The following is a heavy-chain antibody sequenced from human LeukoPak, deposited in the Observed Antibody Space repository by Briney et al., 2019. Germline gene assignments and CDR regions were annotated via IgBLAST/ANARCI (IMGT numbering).Heavy chain of an antibody. Sequence: SGTLSLTCPVSGGSISSYYWSWIRQPPGKGLEWIGYIYYSGSTNYNPSLKSRVTISVDTSKNQFSLKLSSVTAADTAVYCCARNSGYDYGCFDYWGQGTLVTVSS. CDR2: IYYSGST. D-gene: IGHD5-12*01. CDR1: GGSISSYY. V-gene: IGHV4-59*01. J-gene: IGHJ4*02. CDR3: ARNSGYDYGCFDY.